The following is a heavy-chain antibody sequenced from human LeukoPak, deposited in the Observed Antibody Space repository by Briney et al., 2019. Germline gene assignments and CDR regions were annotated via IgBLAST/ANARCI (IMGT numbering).Heavy chain of an antibody. CDR3: AKESAAAGYFDY. J-gene: IGHJ4*01. CDR2: ISKSGVFT. V-gene: IGHV3-23*01. Sequence: PGGSLRLSCAAAGFTFSSSAMSWVRQARGKGLEWVSVISKSGVFTYCADSVKGRFTISRDSSKNTLNLQMNSLRAEDTAVYYCAKESAAAGYFDYWGLGTLVTVSS. CDR1: GFTFSSSA. D-gene: IGHD6-13*01.